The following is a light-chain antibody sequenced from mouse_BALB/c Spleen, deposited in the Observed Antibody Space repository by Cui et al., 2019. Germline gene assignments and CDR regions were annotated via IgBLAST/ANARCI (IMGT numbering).Light chain of an antibody. CDR2: LTS. CDR1: SSVSY. Sequence: QILLTHSPALMSPAAGEKVTMTCSASSSVSYMYWYQQKPRSSPKPWIYLTSNLASGVPARFSGSGSGTSYSLTISSMEAEDAATYYCEQWSSKPLTFGAGTKLELK. J-gene: IGKJ5*01. CDR3: EQWSSKPLT. V-gene: IGKV4-68*01.